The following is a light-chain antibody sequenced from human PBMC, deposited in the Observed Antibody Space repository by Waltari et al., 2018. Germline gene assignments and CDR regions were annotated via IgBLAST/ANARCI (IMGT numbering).Light chain of an antibody. CDR3: QQTYRSPPWT. CDR2: AAS. V-gene: IGKV1-39*01. Sequence: DIQMTQSPSSLSASVGDRVTITCRASQSISSHLNWYQQKPGKAPKVLIYAASSLQSGVPVKFSGSGSGTDFTLTISSLQPEDFATYYCQQTYRSPPWTVGQGTKVEIK. CDR1: QSISSH. J-gene: IGKJ1*01.